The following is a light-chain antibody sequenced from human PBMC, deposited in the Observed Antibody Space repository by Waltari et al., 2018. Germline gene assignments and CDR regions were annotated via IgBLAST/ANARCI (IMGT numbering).Light chain of an antibody. J-gene: IGLJ2*01. V-gene: IGLV3-21*02. CDR1: NLGSKS. CDR2: DDS. CDR3: QVWDGSTDVV. Sequence: SSVLTPPPSVSVAPGQTARVTCWGNNLGSKSLHWYTQRPGQAPILVLYDDSDRPSGIPDLFSGSNSGNTATLTISRVEAGDEADYYCQVWDGSTDVVFGGGTKLTVL.